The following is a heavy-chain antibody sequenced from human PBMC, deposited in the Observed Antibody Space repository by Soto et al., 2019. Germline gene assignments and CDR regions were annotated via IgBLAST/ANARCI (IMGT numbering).Heavy chain of an antibody. V-gene: IGHV1-46*01. CDR2: INPSSGRT. CDR1: GYTFTSYS. D-gene: IGHD2-15*01. J-gene: IGHJ6*02. Sequence: VKVSCKASGYTFTSYSMHWVRQAPGQGLEWMGIINPSSGRTSYAQNFQGRVTMTSDTSTSIVYMEMSSLKSEDTAVYYCARDHNFGFILYAMDVWGQGTTVTAP. CDR3: ARDHNFGFILYAMDV.